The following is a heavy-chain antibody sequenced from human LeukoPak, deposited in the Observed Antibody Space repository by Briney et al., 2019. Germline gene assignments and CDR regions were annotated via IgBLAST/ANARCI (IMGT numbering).Heavy chain of an antibody. D-gene: IGHD4/OR15-4a*01. J-gene: IGHJ3*02. V-gene: IGHV3-20*01. CDR1: GFIFDNYG. CDR2: INWNGGST. CDR3: ASRTWRISTFDI. Sequence: GGSLRLSCAASGFIFDNYGMNWVPQAPGKALEWVSGINWNGGSTAYADSVKGRFTISRDNAQNTLFLQMNSLRAEDTALYNCASRTWRISTFDIWGQGKMVTVSS.